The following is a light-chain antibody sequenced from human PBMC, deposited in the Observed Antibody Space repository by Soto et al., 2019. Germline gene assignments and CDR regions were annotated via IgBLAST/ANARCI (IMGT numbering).Light chain of an antibody. J-gene: IGKJ4*01. CDR1: QTISSW. CDR3: QQYNTYSSLT. V-gene: IGKV1-5*01. CDR2: DAS. Sequence: DIQVSQSPSTLSGSVGDRVTITCRASQTISSWLAWYQQKLGRAPRLLIYDASSLESGVPSRFSGSGYGTEFTLTISSLQPDDFATYYCQQYNTYSSLTFGGGTKVDIK.